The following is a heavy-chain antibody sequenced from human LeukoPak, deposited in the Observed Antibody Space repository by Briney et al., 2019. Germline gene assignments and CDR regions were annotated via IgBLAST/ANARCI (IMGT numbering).Heavy chain of an antibody. CDR3: ARDLGEIVPAATDY. V-gene: IGHV3-21*01. Sequence: PGGSLRLSCAASGFTFNTYNMNWVRQAPGKGLEWVSSISSSSSYIYYADSVKGRFTISRDNAKNSLYLQMDSLRAEDTAVYYCARDLGEIVPAATDYWGQGTLVTVSS. J-gene: IGHJ4*02. CDR1: GFTFNTYN. CDR2: ISSSSSYI. D-gene: IGHD2-2*01.